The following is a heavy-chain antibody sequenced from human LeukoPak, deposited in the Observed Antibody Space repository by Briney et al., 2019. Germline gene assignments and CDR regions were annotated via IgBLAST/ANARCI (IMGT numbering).Heavy chain of an antibody. J-gene: IGHJ4*02. V-gene: IGHV3-7*01. CDR2: IKQDGSVK. CDR1: GFTFSSYW. Sequence: GGSLRLSCAASGFTFSSYWMSWVRQAPGKGLEWVANIKQDGSVKYYVDSVKGRFTISRDNAKNSLYLQMNSLRAEDTAVYYCASLSYGRLYCYFDYWGQGTLVTVSS. D-gene: IGHD2-8*02. CDR3: ASLSYGRLYCYFDY.